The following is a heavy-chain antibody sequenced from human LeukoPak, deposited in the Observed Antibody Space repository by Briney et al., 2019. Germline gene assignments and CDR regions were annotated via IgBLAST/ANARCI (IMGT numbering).Heavy chain of an antibody. CDR2: INPNSGGT. J-gene: IGHJ6*03. CDR1: GYTFTGYY. Sequence: GASVKVSCKASGYTFTGYYMHWVRQAPGQGLEWRGWINPNSGGTNYAQKFQGRVTMTRDTSISTAYMELSRLRSDDTAVYYCARDREYCSGVSCYVGFYSYMDVWGKGTTVTISS. D-gene: IGHD2-15*01. CDR3: ARDREYCSGVSCYVGFYSYMDV. V-gene: IGHV1-2*02.